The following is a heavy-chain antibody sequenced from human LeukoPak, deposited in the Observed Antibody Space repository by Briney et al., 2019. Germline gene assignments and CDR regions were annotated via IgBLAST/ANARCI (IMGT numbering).Heavy chain of an antibody. CDR2: IYYTGST. CDR1: RGSVSSSTYY. J-gene: IGHJ4*02. Sequence: SETLSLTCTVSRGSVSSSTYYWSWVRQPPGQGLEWIASIYYTGSTYYNPSLKSRVTISLDMSKNEFFLTMTSVTAADTAVYFCTAEKNGSPHYWGQGTQVTVSS. CDR3: TAEKNGSPHY. D-gene: IGHD2-8*01. V-gene: IGHV4-39*07.